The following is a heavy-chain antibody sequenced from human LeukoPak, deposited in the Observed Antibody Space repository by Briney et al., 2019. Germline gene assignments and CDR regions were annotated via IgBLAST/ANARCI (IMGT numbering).Heavy chain of an antibody. V-gene: IGHV4-38-2*02. D-gene: IGHD6-13*01. CDR1: GYSISSGYY. CDR3: ARERGAAGPGQIDY. Sequence: PSETLSLTCAVSGYSISSGYYWGWIRQPPGKGLEWIGSIYHSGSTYYNPSLKSRVTISVDTSKNQFSLKLSSVTAADTAVYYCARERGAAGPGQIDYWGQGTLVTVSS. J-gene: IGHJ4*02. CDR2: IYHSGST.